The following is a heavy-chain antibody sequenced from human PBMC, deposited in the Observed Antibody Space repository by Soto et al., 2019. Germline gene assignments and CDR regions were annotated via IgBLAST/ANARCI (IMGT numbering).Heavy chain of an antibody. Sequence: QVQLQQSGPGLVKPSQTLSLTCDISGDSVSNNSAAWNWIRQSPSRGLEWLGRTYYRSKWYNDYAGSVKSRITINPDTSENQFSLHLNSVTPEDTAVYYCARGALSWLGDCGLDVWGQGTTVIVSS. V-gene: IGHV6-1*01. D-gene: IGHD3-10*01. J-gene: IGHJ6*02. CDR2: TYYRSKWYN. CDR1: GDSVSNNSAA. CDR3: ARGALSWLGDCGLDV.